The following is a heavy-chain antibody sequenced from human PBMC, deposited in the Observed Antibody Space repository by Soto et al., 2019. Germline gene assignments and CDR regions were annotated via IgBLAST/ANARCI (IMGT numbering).Heavy chain of an antibody. V-gene: IGHV4-4*07. Sequence: SETLSLTCTVSGGSISSYYWSWIRQPAGKGLEWIGRIYTSGSTNYNPSLKSRVTMSVDTSKNQFSLKLSSVTAADTAVYYCARQLLWCGEAGGNWFDSWGQGTLVTVSS. D-gene: IGHD3-10*01. CDR3: ARQLLWCGEAGGNWFDS. CDR2: IYTSGST. J-gene: IGHJ5*01. CDR1: GGSISSYY.